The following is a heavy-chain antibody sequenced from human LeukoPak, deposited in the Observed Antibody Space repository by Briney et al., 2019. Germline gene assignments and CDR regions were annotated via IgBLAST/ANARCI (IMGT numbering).Heavy chain of an antibody. D-gene: IGHD1-26*01. CDR3: ARQVGPDY. V-gene: IGHV3-23*01. CDR1: GFTFSTYG. J-gene: IGHJ4*02. CDR2: ISGSGGST. Sequence: PGGTLRLSCAASGFTFSTYGMIWVRQAPGQGLDWVSAISGSGGSTYYSDSVKGRFTISRDNSKNTLYLQMSSLRADDTAVYYCARQVGPDYWGQGTLVTVSS.